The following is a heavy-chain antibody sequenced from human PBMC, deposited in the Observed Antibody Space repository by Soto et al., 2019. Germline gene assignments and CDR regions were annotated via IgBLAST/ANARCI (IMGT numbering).Heavy chain of an antibody. J-gene: IGHJ5*02. V-gene: IGHV4-59*01. CDR1: GGSISGYY. Sequence: QVLLQESGPGLVKPSETLSLTCTVSGGSISGYYWSWLRQPPGKGLEWIGYIYDSGSTNYTPSLRSRVSKSINTSNSQFSLRLTSVTAADMAVYYCARGRSVLNWLDPWGQGTLATVSS. CDR2: IYDSGST. CDR3: ARGRSVLNWLDP. D-gene: IGHD3-3*01.